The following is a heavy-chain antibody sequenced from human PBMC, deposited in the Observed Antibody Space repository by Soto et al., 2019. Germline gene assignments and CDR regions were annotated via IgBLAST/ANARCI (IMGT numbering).Heavy chain of an antibody. D-gene: IGHD5-18*01. CDR1: GGSISSGDYY. CDR3: ARVQLWTPGDYYFDY. J-gene: IGHJ4*02. Sequence: TLSLTCTVSGGSISSGDYYWSWIRQPPGKGLEWIGYIYYSGSTYYNPSLKSRVTISVDTSKNQFSLKLSSVTAADTAVYYCARVQLWTPGDYYFDYWGQGTLVTVSS. CDR2: IYYSGST. V-gene: IGHV4-30-4*01.